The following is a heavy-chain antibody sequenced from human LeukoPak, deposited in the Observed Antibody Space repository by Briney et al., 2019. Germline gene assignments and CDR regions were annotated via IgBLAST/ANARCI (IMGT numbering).Heavy chain of an antibody. J-gene: IGHJ4*02. CDR2: ISGSSRTI. V-gene: IGHV3-48*04. Sequence: GGSLGLSCAASGFTFNTFSMMWVRQAPGQGLEWISYISGSSRTIYYADSVKGRFTISRDNAKNSLYLQMNSLRGEDTAVYYCARVSATVIPLFDYWGQGALVTVSS. CDR3: ARVSATVIPLFDY. CDR1: GFTFNTFS. D-gene: IGHD4-17*01.